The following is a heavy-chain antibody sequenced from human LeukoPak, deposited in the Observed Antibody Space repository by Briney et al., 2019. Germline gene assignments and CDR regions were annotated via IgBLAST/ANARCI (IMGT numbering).Heavy chain of an antibody. CDR2: ISHDETYK. V-gene: IGHV3-33*01. CDR3: ARDVTLREEEANWFDP. J-gene: IGHJ5*02. Sequence: LGGSLGLSCAASGFTFRNYGMHWVGPAPGKGLEGVAVISHDETYKKSPDSVMGRFTISRHNSKNTVYLQMNSLKAEDTAAYYCARDVTLREEEANWFDPWGQGTPVTVSS. D-gene: IGHD1-26*01. CDR1: GFTFRNYG.